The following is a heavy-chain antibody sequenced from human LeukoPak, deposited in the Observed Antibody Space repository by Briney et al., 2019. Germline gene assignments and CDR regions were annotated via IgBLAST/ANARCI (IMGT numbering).Heavy chain of an antibody. J-gene: IGHJ5*02. CDR1: GFTFSSYG. CDR3: AKGNEVDP. Sequence: GRSLRLSCAASGFTFSSYGMHWVRQAPGKGLEWVAVISYDGSNKYYADSVKGRFTISRDNSKNTLYLQMNSLRAEDTAVYYCAKGNEVDPWGQGTLVTVSS. D-gene: IGHD1-1*01. CDR2: ISYDGSNK. V-gene: IGHV3-30*18.